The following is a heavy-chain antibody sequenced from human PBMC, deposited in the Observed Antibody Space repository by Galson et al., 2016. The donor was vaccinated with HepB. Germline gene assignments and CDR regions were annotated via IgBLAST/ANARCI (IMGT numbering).Heavy chain of an antibody. D-gene: IGHD1-1*01. Sequence: CAFSGDSVSSTSATWNWIRQSPSRGLEWLGRTYYRSKWYNDYAVAVRSRVNIKPDTSKNQFSLQLNSATPEDTAVYYCARDQPQSDKWNDEGEHYDYFYGMDVWGLGTTVTVSS. CDR2: TYYRSKWYN. J-gene: IGHJ6*02. V-gene: IGHV6-1*01. CDR3: ARDQPQSDKWNDEGEHYDYFYGMDV. CDR1: GDSVSSTSAT.